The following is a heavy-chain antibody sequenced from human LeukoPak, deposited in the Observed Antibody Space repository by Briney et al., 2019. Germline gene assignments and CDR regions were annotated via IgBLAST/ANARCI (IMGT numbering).Heavy chain of an antibody. CDR3: ARGQQWLKDY. Sequence: GGSLRLSCAASGVTFSSYWMHWVRQAPGKGLVWVSRIKSDGSGTTYADSVQGRFTVSRDNAKNTLYLQMNSLRAEDSAMYYCARGQQWLKDYWGQGTLVTVSS. CDR1: GVTFSSYW. D-gene: IGHD6-19*01. J-gene: IGHJ4*02. CDR2: IKSDGSGT. V-gene: IGHV3-74*01.